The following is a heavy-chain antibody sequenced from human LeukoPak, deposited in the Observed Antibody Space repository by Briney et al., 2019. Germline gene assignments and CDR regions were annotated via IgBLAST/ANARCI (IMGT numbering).Heavy chain of an antibody. CDR2: INSDGSWT. CDR3: VSFYETY. V-gene: IGHV3-74*01. J-gene: IGHJ4*02. Sequence: KGLVWVSHINSDGSWTSYADSVKGRFTISKDNAKNTVYLQMNSLRAEDTAVYYCVSFYETYWGWGTLVTVSS. D-gene: IGHD2/OR15-2a*01.